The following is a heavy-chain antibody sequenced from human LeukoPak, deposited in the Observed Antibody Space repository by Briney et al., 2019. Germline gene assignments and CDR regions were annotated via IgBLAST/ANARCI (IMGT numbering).Heavy chain of an antibody. Sequence: ASVKVSCKASGGTFSSYAISWVRQAPGQGLEWMGRIIPIFGIANYAQKFQGRVTITADKSTSTAYMELSSLRSEDTAVYYCARDLSSSGYYYGMDVWGQGTTATVSS. V-gene: IGHV1-69*04. CDR3: ARDLSSSGYYYGMDV. CDR2: IIPIFGIA. D-gene: IGHD3-22*01. J-gene: IGHJ6*02. CDR1: GGTFSSYA.